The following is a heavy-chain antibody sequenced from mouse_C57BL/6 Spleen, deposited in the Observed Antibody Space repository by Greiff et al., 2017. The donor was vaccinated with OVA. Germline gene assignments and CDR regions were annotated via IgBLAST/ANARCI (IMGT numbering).Heavy chain of an antibody. CDR3: ARRGNWDEDY. V-gene: IGHV1-82*01. CDR2: IYPGDGDT. D-gene: IGHD4-1*01. Sequence: VKLQESGPELVKPGASVKISCKASGYAFSSSWMNWVKQRPGKGLEWIGRIYPGDGDTNYNGKFKGKATLTADKSSSTAYMQLSSLTSEDSAVYFCARRGNWDEDYWGQGTTLTVSS. J-gene: IGHJ2*01. CDR1: GYAFSSSW.